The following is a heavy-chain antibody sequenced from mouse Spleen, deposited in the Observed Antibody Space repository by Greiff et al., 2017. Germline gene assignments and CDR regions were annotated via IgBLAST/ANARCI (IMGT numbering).Heavy chain of an antibody. V-gene: IGHV1-26*01. CDR2: INPNNGGT. J-gene: IGHJ2*01. D-gene: IGHD2-14*01. CDR3: AVRLYYFDY. Sequence: EVQLQQSGPELVKPGASVKISCKASGYTFTDYYMNWVKQSHGKSLEWIGDINPNNGGTSYNQKFKGKATLTVDKSSSTAYMELRSLTSEDSAVYYCAVRLYYFDYWGQGTTLTVSS. CDR1: GYTFTDYY.